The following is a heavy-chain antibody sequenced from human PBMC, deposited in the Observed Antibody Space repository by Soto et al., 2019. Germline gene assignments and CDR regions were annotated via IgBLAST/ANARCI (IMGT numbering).Heavy chain of an antibody. CDR3: SVTTS. CDR2: INHSGST. Sequence: PSETLSLTCAVYGGSFSGYYCSWIRQPPGKGLEWIGEINHSGSTNYNPSLKSRVTISVDTSKNQFSLKLSAVTAADTAVYYCSVTTSRGQGTLVTVSS. CDR1: GGSFSGYY. D-gene: IGHD4-17*01. V-gene: IGHV4-34*01. J-gene: IGHJ4*02.